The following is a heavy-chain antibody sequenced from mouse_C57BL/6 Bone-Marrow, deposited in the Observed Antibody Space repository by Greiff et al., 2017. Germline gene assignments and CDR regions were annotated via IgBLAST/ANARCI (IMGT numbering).Heavy chain of an antibody. Sequence: VQLQQPGAELVKPGASVKLSCKASGYTFTSYWMHWVKQRPGPGLEWIGMIHPNSGRTNYNEKFKRKATLTVAKSSSTAYMQLSSLTSEYSAVYYCARPLITSVVAHYAMDYWGQGTSVTVSS. D-gene: IGHD1-1*01. V-gene: IGHV1-64*01. CDR1: GYTFTSYW. CDR3: ARPLITSVVAHYAMDY. J-gene: IGHJ4*01. CDR2: IHPNSGRT.